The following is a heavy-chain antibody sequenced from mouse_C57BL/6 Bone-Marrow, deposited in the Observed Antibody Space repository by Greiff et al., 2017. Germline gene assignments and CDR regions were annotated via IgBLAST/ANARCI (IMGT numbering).Heavy chain of an antibody. J-gene: IGHJ4*01. D-gene: IGHD2-4*01. Sequence: VQGVEAGPGLVAPSQSLSITCTVSGFSLTSYGVHWVRQPPGKGLEWLVVIWSDGSTTYNSALKSRLSISKDNSKSQVFLKMNSLQTDDTAMYYCARHGYDYEDYAMDYWGQGTSVTVSS. CDR1: GFSLTSYG. V-gene: IGHV2-6-1*01. CDR2: IWSDGST. CDR3: ARHGYDYEDYAMDY.